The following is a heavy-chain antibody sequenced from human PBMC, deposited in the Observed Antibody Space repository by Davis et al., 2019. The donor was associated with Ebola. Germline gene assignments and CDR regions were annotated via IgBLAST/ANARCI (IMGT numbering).Heavy chain of an antibody. CDR1: GCSINTYS. D-gene: IGHD3-22*01. CDR2: IHYLGTT. V-gene: IGHV4-59*12. J-gene: IGHJ2*01. CDR3: ARDYYDSSGYLWYFDV. Sequence: SETLSLTCTVSGCSINTYSWSWIRQLPGKGLEWIAYIHYLGTTNYNPSLKSRVTISVDKSKNQFSLKLSSVTAADTAVYYCARDYYDSSGYLWYFDVWGRGTVVTVSS.